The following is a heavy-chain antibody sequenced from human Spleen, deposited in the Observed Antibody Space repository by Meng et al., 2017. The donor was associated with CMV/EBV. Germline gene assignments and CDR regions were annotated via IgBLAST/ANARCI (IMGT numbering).Heavy chain of an antibody. V-gene: IGHV3-7*01. J-gene: IGHJ6*02. CDR1: GFAFSNYA. Sequence: GGSLRLSCAASGFAFSNYAMSWLRQAPGKGLEWVANIKGDGSEKFYVDSVKGRFIISRDNAKNSLYLQMNSLRDEDTGVYYCAKNRNDAMDVWGQGTTVTVSS. CDR3: AKNRNDAMDV. CDR2: IKGDGSEK.